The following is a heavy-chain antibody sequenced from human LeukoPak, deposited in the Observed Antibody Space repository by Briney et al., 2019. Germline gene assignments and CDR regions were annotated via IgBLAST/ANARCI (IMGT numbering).Heavy chain of an antibody. CDR2: IVVGSGNT. CDR1: GFTFTSSA. V-gene: IGHV1-58*01. D-gene: IGHD3-22*01. CDR3: ARGPYYYDSSGYYY. Sequence: GASVKVSCKASGFTFTSSAVQWVRQARGQRLEWIGWIVVGSGNTNYAQKFQGRVTMTRDTSTSTVYMELSSLRSEDTAVYYCARGPYYYDSSGYYYWGQGTQVTVSS. J-gene: IGHJ4*02.